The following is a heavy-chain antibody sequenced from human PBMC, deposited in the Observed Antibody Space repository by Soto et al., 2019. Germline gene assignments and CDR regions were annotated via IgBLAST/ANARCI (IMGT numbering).Heavy chain of an antibody. CDR3: ATPRGATLNDYYYYGMDV. D-gene: IGHD1-26*01. Sequence: QVQLVQSGAEVKKPGSSVKVSCKASGGTFSSYAISWVRQAPGQGLEWMGGIIPIFGTANYAQKFQGRVTITADESTSTAYMDLSSLRSEDTAVYYWATPRGATLNDYYYYGMDVWGQGTTVTVSS. V-gene: IGHV1-69*01. CDR1: GGTFSSYA. J-gene: IGHJ6*02. CDR2: IIPIFGTA.